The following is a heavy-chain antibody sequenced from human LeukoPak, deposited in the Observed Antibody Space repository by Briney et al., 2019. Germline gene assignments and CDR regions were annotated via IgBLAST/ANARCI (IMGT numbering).Heavy chain of an antibody. J-gene: IGHJ6*03. Sequence: GGSLRLSCAASGFSFSTYWMHWVRQAPGKGLVWVSRINSDGSSTNYADSVKGRFTISRDNAKNTLYLHMNSLRAEDTAVYYCARPSSPLGSPFFYYYMDVWGKGTTVTVSS. CDR1: GFSFSTYW. D-gene: IGHD2-15*01. CDR2: INSDGSST. CDR3: ARPSSPLGSPFFYYYMDV. V-gene: IGHV3-74*01.